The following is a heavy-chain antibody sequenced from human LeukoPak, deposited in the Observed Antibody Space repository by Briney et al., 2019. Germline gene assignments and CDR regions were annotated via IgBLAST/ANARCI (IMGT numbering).Heavy chain of an antibody. J-gene: IGHJ4*02. CDR1: VFTFSNYA. D-gene: IGHD6-13*01. Sequence: QPGGSLILSCVASVFTFSNYAMSWVRQAPGKGLEWVSAISGTGGSTNYADSVKGRFTISRDNSKNTLYLQMNSLRAEDTAVYYCANVGSWYPGYWGQGTLVTVSS. CDR2: ISGTGGST. V-gene: IGHV3-23*01. CDR3: ANVGSWYPGY.